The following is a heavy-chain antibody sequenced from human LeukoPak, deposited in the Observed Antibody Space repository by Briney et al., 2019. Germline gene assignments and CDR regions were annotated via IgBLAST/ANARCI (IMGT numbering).Heavy chain of an antibody. CDR2: IYSSGST. Sequence: SETLSLTCTVSGGSISSYYWSWILQPPGKGLEWLGRIYSSGSTNYNPSLKSRVTISVDTSKNQFSLKLSSVTAADTAVYYCAREGLNMVRGVIPKEAWGWFDPWGQGTLVTVSS. CDR3: AREGLNMVRGVIPKEAWGWFDP. J-gene: IGHJ5*02. V-gene: IGHV4-4*08. CDR1: GGSISSYY. D-gene: IGHD3-10*01.